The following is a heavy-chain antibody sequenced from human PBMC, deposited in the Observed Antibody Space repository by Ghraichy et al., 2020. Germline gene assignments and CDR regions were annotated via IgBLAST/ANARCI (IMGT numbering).Heavy chain of an antibody. V-gene: IGHV4-59*01. CDR2: VYHRGTT. CDR1: GASTSSYF. Sequence: SETLSLTCTVPGASTSSYFWTWIRQPPGKGLEWIGYVYHRGTTHYNPSLKSRVTISGDTSKNQFSLKLTSVTAADTAVYYCARVWNEYGGTDGMDVWGQGTAVTVSS. J-gene: IGHJ6*02. D-gene: IGHD4/OR15-4a*01. CDR3: ARVWNEYGGTDGMDV.